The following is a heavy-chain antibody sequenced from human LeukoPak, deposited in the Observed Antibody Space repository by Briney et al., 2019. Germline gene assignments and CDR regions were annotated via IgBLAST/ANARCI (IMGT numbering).Heavy chain of an antibody. CDR2: IYGSGSST. D-gene: IGHD7-27*01. CDR3: AKDKISGDGKWCFDV. Sequence: PGGSLRLSCAASGFTFSSFAMSWVRQAPGKGLEWVSGIYGSGSSTFYGDSVRGRFYISRDNSRNTVSLQMNTLRTEDTAVYYCAKDKISGDGKWCFDVWGRGTQVTVSS. V-gene: IGHV3-23*01. CDR1: GFTFSSFA. J-gene: IGHJ2*01.